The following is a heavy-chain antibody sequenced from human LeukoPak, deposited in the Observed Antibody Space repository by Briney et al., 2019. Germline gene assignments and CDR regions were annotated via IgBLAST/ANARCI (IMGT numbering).Heavy chain of an antibody. CDR2: IYYSGST. CDR3: ARLAVAGPYDAFDI. Sequence: SETLSLTCTVSGVSISSDYWSWIRHPPGKGLGWIGYIYYSGSTNYNPSLKSRVTISVDTSKNQFSLKLSSVTAADTAVYYCARLAVAGPYDAFDIWGQGTMVTVSS. J-gene: IGHJ3*02. D-gene: IGHD6-19*01. V-gene: IGHV4-59*08. CDR1: GVSISSDY.